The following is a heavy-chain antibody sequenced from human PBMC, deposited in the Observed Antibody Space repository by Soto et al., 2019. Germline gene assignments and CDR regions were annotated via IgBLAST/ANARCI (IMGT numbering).Heavy chain of an antibody. J-gene: IGHJ4*02. CDR3: AKDTYYDFWSGYLSYFDY. V-gene: IGHV3-23*01. Sequence: GGSLRLSCAASGFTFSSYAMSWVRQAPGKGLEWVSAISGSGGSTYYADSVKGRFTISRDNSKNTLYLQMNSLRAEDTAVYYCAKDTYYDFWSGYLSYFDYWGQGTLVTVSS. CDR2: ISGSGGST. CDR1: GFTFSSYA. D-gene: IGHD3-3*01.